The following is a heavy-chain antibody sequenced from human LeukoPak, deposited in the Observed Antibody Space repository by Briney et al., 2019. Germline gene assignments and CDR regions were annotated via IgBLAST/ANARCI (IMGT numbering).Heavy chain of an antibody. D-gene: IGHD3/OR15-3a*01. CDR3: ARDGLVIGSSWEGYYGMDV. CDR2: ISGSGGST. V-gene: IGHV3-23*01. Sequence: GVSLRLSCAASGFTFSSYAMSWVRQAPGKGLVWVSAISGSGGSTYYADSVKGRFTISRDNSKNTLYLQMNSLRAEDTAVYYCARDGLVIGSSWEGYYGMDVWGQGTTVTVSS. CDR1: GFTFSSYA. J-gene: IGHJ6*02.